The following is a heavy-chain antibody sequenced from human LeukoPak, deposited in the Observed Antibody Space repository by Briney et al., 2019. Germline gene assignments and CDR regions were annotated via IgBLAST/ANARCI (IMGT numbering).Heavy chain of an antibody. Sequence: SETLSLTCTVSGGSISSSSYYWGWIRQPLGKGLEWIGSIYYSGSTYYNPSLKSRVTISVDTSKNQFSLKLSSVTAADTAVYYCARRIELIAVAGFDYWGQGTLVTVSS. CDR3: ARRIELIAVAGFDY. CDR2: IYYSGST. J-gene: IGHJ4*02. V-gene: IGHV4-39*01. CDR1: GGSISSSSYY. D-gene: IGHD6-19*01.